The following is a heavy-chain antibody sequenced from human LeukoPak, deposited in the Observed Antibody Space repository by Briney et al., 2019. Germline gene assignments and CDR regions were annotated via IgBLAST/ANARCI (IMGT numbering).Heavy chain of an antibody. CDR2: ISGTGDST. V-gene: IGHV3-23*01. Sequence: GGSLRLSCAASGFTFSSYGMSWVRQAPGKGLQWVSAISGTGDSTYYADSVKGRFTISRDNSKNTLYLQMNSLRAEDTAVYYCARGHSGWYDYWGQGTLVTVSS. CDR3: ARGHSGWYDY. D-gene: IGHD6-19*01. J-gene: IGHJ4*02. CDR1: GFTFSSYG.